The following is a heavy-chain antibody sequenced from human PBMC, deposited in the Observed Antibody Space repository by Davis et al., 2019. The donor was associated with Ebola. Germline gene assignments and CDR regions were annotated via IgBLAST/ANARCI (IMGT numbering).Heavy chain of an antibody. D-gene: IGHD3-22*01. Sequence: GESLKISCAASGFTFSSYSMNWVRQAPGKGLEWVSSISSSSSYIYYADSVKGRFTISRDNAKNSLYLQMNSLRAEDTAVYYCARDQNYYDSSGYSVNYGMDVWGQGTTVTVSS. CDR1: GFTFSSYS. V-gene: IGHV3-21*01. CDR3: ARDQNYYDSSGYSVNYGMDV. CDR2: ISSSSSYI. J-gene: IGHJ6*02.